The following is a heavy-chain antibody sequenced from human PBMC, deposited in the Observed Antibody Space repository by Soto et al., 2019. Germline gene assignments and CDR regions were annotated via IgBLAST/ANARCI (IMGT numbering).Heavy chain of an antibody. V-gene: IGHV1-18*04. CDR2: ISAYNGTT. Sequence: ASVKVSCKASGYTFTSYGISWVRQAPGQGLEWMGWISAYNGTTNYAQKLQGRVTMTTDTSTSTAYMELRSLRSDDTAVYYCARGRIAARLLTRQYYYYGMDVWGQGTTVTVSS. CDR3: ARGRIAARLLTRQYYYYGMDV. J-gene: IGHJ6*02. D-gene: IGHD6-6*01. CDR1: GYTFTSYG.